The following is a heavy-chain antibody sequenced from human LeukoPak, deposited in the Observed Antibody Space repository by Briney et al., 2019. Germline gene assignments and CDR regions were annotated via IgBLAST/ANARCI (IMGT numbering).Heavy chain of an antibody. J-gene: IGHJ5*02. Sequence: PGGSLRLSCAASGFTFYNYWMIWVRQAPGKGLEWVADINQDGSAKHYVDSVKGRFTLSRDNARNSLYLQMNSLRAEDTAMYYCARDTGNSGYGCDLWGQGTLVTVSS. V-gene: IGHV3-7*01. D-gene: IGHD5-12*01. CDR1: GFTFYNYW. CDR2: INQDGSAK. CDR3: ARDTGNSGYGCDL.